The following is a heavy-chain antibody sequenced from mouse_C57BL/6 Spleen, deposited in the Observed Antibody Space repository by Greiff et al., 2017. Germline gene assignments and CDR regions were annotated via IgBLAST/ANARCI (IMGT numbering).Heavy chain of an antibody. CDR2: ISNLAYSI. Sequence: EVQGVESGGGLVQPGGSLKLSCAASGFTFSDYGMAWVRQAPRKGPEWEAFISNLAYSIYYADTVTGRFTISRENAKNTLYLEMSSLRSEDTAMYSCARQKTVVAGLDYGGQGTTLTVSS. D-gene: IGHD1-1*01. CDR1: GFTFSDYG. CDR3: ARQKTVVAGLDY. J-gene: IGHJ2*01. V-gene: IGHV5-15*01.